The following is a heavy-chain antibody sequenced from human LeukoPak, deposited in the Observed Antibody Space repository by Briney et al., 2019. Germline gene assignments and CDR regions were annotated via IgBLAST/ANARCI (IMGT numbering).Heavy chain of an antibody. Sequence: PGGSLRLSCAASGFTFSSHSMNWVRQAPGKGLEWVSYISSSSSTIYYADSVKGRFTISRDNAKNSLYLQMNSLRDEDTAVYYCARVKFGEREDYFDYWGQGTLVTVSS. CDR1: GFTFSSHS. V-gene: IGHV3-48*02. CDR3: ARVKFGEREDYFDY. D-gene: IGHD3-10*01. CDR2: ISSSSSTI. J-gene: IGHJ4*02.